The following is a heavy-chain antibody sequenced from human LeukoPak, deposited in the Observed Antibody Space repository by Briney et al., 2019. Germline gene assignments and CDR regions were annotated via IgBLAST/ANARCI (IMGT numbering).Heavy chain of an antibody. CDR1: GFTFSGYG. J-gene: IGHJ4*02. CDR2: ISYDGGNK. Sequence: GGSLRLSCAASGFTFSGYGMHWVRQAPGKGLEWVAVISYDGGNKYYADSVKGRFTISRDNAKNSLYLQMDSLRADDTAVYYCVRDRPPYDSSGYYSLGYWGQGTLVTVSS. CDR3: VRDRPPYDSSGYYSLGY. D-gene: IGHD3-22*01. V-gene: IGHV3-30*03.